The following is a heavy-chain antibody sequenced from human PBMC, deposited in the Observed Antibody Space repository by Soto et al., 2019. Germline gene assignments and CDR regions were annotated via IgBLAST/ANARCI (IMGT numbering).Heavy chain of an antibody. Sequence: GGSLRLSCTASGFTFGDYAMSWFRQAPGKGLEWVGFIRSKAYGGTTEYAASVKGRFTISRDDSKSIAYLQMNSLKTEDTAVYYCTRDGLDDFWSGYTAPDLDYWGQGTLVTVSS. V-gene: IGHV3-49*03. CDR3: TRDGLDDFWSGYTAPDLDY. CDR2: IRSKAYGGTT. D-gene: IGHD3-3*01. CDR1: GFTFGDYA. J-gene: IGHJ4*02.